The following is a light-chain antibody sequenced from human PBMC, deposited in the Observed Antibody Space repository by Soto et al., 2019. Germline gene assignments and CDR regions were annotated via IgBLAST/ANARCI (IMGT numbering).Light chain of an antibody. CDR3: SSYTSTNTPLV. CDR2: EVS. CDR1: SSDVGGYNY. Sequence: QSALTQPASVSGSPGQSITISCIGTSSDVGGYNYVSWYQQHPGKVPKLMVYEVSNRPAGVSYRFSGSKSGNTASLRISGLQPEDEADYYCSSYTSTNTPLVFGTGTKLTVL. V-gene: IGLV2-14*01. J-gene: IGLJ1*01.